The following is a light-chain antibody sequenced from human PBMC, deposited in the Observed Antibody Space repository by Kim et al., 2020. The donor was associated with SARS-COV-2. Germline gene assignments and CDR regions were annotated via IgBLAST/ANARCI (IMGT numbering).Light chain of an antibody. J-gene: IGLJ2*01. CDR3: YSAADTNLRV. CDR2: KDT. CDR1: ILKKKY. V-gene: IGLV3-27*01. Sequence: VSPGQTARITCSGDILKKKYARWFQQKPGQAPVLVIYKDTEVPSGIPERFSGSSSGTTATLTISGAQVEDEADYYCYSAADTNLRVFGGGTQLTVL.